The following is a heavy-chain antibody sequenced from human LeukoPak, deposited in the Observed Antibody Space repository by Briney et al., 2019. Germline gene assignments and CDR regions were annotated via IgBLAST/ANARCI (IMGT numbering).Heavy chain of an antibody. CDR2: IRGGGDT. CDR1: GFTFSSYA. V-gene: IGHV3-23*01. D-gene: IGHD3-22*01. Sequence: GGSLRLSCVASGFTFSSYAMTWVRQAPGRGLEWVSTIRGGGDTYYADSVQGRFTISRDNSKNTLYLQMNSLRAEDTAVYYCARVENYYDSSGYLHWGQGTLVTVSS. J-gene: IGHJ4*02. CDR3: ARVENYYDSSGYLH.